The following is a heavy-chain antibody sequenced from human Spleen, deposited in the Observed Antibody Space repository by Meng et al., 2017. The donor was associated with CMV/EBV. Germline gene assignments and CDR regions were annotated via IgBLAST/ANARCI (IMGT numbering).Heavy chain of an antibody. Sequence: GKSLKISFSASGSTFSSYAMHWVRQAPCKGLEWVAVISYDGSNKYYADSVKGRFTISRDNSKNTLYLQMNSLRAEDTAVYYCAREQGVVRGVIIRVGYYFDYWGQGTLVTVSS. D-gene: IGHD3-10*01. J-gene: IGHJ4*02. CDR1: GSTFSSYA. CDR2: ISYDGSNK. CDR3: AREQGVVRGVIIRVGYYFDY. V-gene: IGHV3-30*04.